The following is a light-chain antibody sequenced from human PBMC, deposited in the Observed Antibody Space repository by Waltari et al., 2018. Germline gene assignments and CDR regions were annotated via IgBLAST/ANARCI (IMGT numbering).Light chain of an antibody. J-gene: IGLJ2*01. V-gene: IGLV2-23*02. CDR3: CSYARSGTVL. Sequence: QSALTQPASVTGSPGQSITIPCTGTSSDVGSYNLFSWYQQHPGKAPKLMIYEVVKRPSGVSNRFSGSTSANAASLTISGLQAEDEGDYYCCSYARSGTVLFGGGTKLTVL. CDR2: EVV. CDR1: SSDVGSYNL.